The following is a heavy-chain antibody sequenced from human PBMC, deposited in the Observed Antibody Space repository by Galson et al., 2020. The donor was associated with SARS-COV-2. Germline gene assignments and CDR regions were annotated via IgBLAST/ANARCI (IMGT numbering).Heavy chain of an antibody. J-gene: IGHJ4*02. Sequence: HGESLKISCTFSGYSLTNHWIAWVRQMPGKDLEWMGIIYPGDPETRVSPSFQGHVSISADDSISTAYLQWSMLRASDTAMYFCATAVDFGDKMSCDYGCQGAQVTVAS. V-gene: IGHV5-51*01. CDR3: ATAVDFGDKMSCDY. CDR2: IYPGDPET. D-gene: IGHD4-17*01. CDR1: GYSLTNHW.